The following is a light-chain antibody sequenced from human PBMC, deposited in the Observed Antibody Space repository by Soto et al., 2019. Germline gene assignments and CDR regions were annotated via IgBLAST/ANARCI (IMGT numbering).Light chain of an antibody. J-gene: IGLJ1*01. V-gene: IGLV2-14*01. CDR1: SSDVGGYNY. CDR3: SSYTSSSTGFV. CDR2: EVS. Sequence: QSALTQPASVSGSPGQSITISCTGTSSDVGGYNYVSWYQQHPGKAPKLMIYEVSNQPSGVSNRFSGSKSGNTASLTISGLQAEDEADYYCSSYTSSSTGFVFGTGTKLTVL.